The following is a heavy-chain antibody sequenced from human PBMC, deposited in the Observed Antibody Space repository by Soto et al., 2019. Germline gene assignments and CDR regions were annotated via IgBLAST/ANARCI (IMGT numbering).Heavy chain of an antibody. V-gene: IGHV1-8*01. D-gene: IGHD2-2*01. CDR3: ARGTYCSSTSCYPWYFDL. J-gene: IGHJ2*01. CDR2: MNPNSGNT. CDR1: GYTFTSYD. Sequence: QVQLVQSGAEVKKPGASVKVSCKASGYTFTSYDINWVRQATGQGLEWMGWMNPNSGNTGDAQKFQGRVTMTRNTSISTAYMELSRLRSGDTAVYYCARGTYCSSTSCYPWYFDLWGRGTLVTVSS.